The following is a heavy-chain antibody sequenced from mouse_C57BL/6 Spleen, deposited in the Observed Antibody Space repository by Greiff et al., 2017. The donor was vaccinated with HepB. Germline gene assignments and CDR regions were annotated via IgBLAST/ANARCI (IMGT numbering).Heavy chain of an antibody. CDR3: ASEDYSNYGAWFAY. V-gene: IGHV5-4*03. CDR2: ISDGGSYT. Sequence: EVKLMESGGGLVKPGGSLKLSCAASGFTFSSYAMSWVRQTPEKRLEWVATISDGGSYTYYPDNVKGRFTISRDNAKNNLYLQMSHLKSEDTAMYYCASEDYSNYGAWFAYWGQGTLVTVSA. D-gene: IGHD2-5*01. J-gene: IGHJ3*01. CDR1: GFTFSSYA.